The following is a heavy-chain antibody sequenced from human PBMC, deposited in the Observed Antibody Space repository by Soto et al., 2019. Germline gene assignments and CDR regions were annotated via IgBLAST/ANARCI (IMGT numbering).Heavy chain of an antibody. D-gene: IGHD5-12*01. CDR3: ANSGLGRDGYNLDY. CDR2: ISGSGGST. J-gene: IGHJ4*02. CDR1: GFTFSSYA. V-gene: IGHV3-23*01. Sequence: EVQLLESGGGLVQPGGSLRLSCAASGFTFSSYAMSWVRQAPGKGLEWVSAISGSGGSTYYADSVKGRFTISRDNSKNTLYLQMNSLRAEDTAVYYCANSGLGRDGYNLDYWGQGTLVTVSS.